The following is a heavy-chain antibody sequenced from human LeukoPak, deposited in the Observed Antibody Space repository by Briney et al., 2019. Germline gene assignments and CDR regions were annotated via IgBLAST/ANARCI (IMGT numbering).Heavy chain of an antibody. Sequence: SETLSLTCSVSGGSIRSNSNYWGWIRQPPGKGLEWIGSMYYSGSTYYNPSLKSRVTISVDTSKSQCSLKLSSVTAADTAVYYCAGLREGVVGAAFDYWGQGTLVTVSS. V-gene: IGHV4-39*01. CDR2: MYYSGST. CDR3: AGLREGVVGAAFDY. D-gene: IGHD1-26*01. CDR1: GGSIRSNSNY. J-gene: IGHJ4*02.